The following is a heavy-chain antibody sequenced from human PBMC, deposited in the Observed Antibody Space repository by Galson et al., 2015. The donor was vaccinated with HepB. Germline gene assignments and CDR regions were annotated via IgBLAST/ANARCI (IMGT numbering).Heavy chain of an antibody. CDR1: GFTFSSYW. V-gene: IGHV3-74*01. J-gene: IGHJ2*01. Sequence: SLRLSCAASGFTFSSYWMNWVRQAPGKGLVWVSRIDSDGSSTTYADSVKGRFTISRDNAKNTLYLHVKSLRAEDTAVYYCARVGYYASSVDWYFDLWGRGTLVTVSS. D-gene: IGHD3-22*01. CDR3: ARVGYYASSVDWYFDL. CDR2: IDSDGSST.